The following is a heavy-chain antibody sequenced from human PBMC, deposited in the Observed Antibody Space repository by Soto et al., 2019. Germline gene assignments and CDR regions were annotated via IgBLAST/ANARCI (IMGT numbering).Heavy chain of an antibody. Sequence: PSETLSLTCTVSGGSISSYYWTWIRQPPGKGLEWIGYIYYSGSTYYSPSFQGHVTISADKSISTAYLQWSSLKASDTAMYYCARRRGDGEGGMDVWGQGTTVTV. CDR2: IYYSGST. CDR3: ARRRGDGEGGMDV. V-gene: IGHV4-59*12. CDR1: GGSISSYY. D-gene: IGHD3-10*01. J-gene: IGHJ6*02.